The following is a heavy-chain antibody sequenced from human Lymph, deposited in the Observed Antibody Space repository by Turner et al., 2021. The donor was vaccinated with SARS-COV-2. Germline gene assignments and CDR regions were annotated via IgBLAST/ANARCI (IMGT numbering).Heavy chain of an antibody. CDR2: IIPILAIA. D-gene: IGHD2-2*01. V-gene: IGHV1-69*10. Sequence: QVQLVQYGAEVKKPGSSVKVYCKASGGTFSSYAITWVRQAPGQGLEWMGGIIPILAIANYAQKFQGRVTITADKSTSTAYMELSSLRSEDTAVYYCARDSPYCSSTSCYDPWGQGTLVTVSS. CDR3: ARDSPYCSSTSCYDP. CDR1: GGTFSSYA. J-gene: IGHJ5*02.